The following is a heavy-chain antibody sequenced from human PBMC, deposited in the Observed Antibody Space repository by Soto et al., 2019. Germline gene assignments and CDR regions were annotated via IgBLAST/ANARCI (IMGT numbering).Heavy chain of an antibody. Sequence: QVQLVQSGAEVKKPGASVKVSCKASGYTFIGYYIHWVRQAPGQGLEWMGWINPNSGSTNYAQKFQGRVTMTKDTAIRTTYMDLSRLISDDTAVYYCARYCSSVSCYAEIWGKGTMVTVSS. V-gene: IGHV1-2*02. CDR3: ARYCSSVSCYAEI. J-gene: IGHJ3*02. CDR1: GYTFIGYY. D-gene: IGHD2-2*01. CDR2: INPNSGST.